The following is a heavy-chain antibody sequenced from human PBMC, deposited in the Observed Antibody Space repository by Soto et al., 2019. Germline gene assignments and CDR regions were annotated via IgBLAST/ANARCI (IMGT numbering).Heavy chain of an antibody. D-gene: IGHD3-3*01. J-gene: IGHJ4*02. CDR2: IYSSGST. Sequence: QVQLQESGPGLVKPSQTLSLTCAVSGGSINSAGYYCSWIRQHPGKGLEWLGYIYSSGSTSYNPSIKTRVTISFDTYKNHISLMLSSVTAAARALYYCGRAEAIFGVVTFFDFWGQGTLVTVSS. V-gene: IGHV4-31*11. CDR3: GRAEAIFGVVTFFDF. CDR1: GGSINSAGYY.